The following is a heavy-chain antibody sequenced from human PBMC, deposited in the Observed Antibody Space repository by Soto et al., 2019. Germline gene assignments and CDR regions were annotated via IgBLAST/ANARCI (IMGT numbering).Heavy chain of an antibody. Sequence: GESLKISCQGSGYIFTNYWIGWVPRMAVKCIGCIENIYTADSDTRYSPSFKRQVTMSADKSISTAYLESGSLKASDNGMNYCARLANIFDLDNWGHGTLVAVSS. V-gene: IGHV5-51*01. CDR2: IYTADSDT. CDR1: GYIFTNYW. CDR3: ARLANIFDLDN. D-gene: IGHD2-21*01. J-gene: IGHJ4*01.